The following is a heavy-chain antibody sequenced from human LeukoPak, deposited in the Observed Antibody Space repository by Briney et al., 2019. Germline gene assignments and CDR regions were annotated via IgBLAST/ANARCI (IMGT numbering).Heavy chain of an antibody. V-gene: IGHV3-74*01. Sequence: SGGSLRLSCAASGFTFSRYWMHWVRQAPGKGLVWVSRINIDGSGTTYADSVKGRFTISRDNAKNTLYLQMNSLRADDTAVYYCANSYSSGWYYFFDYWGQGTLVTASS. D-gene: IGHD6-19*01. CDR3: ANSYSSGWYYFFDY. J-gene: IGHJ4*02. CDR1: GFTFSRYW. CDR2: INIDGSGT.